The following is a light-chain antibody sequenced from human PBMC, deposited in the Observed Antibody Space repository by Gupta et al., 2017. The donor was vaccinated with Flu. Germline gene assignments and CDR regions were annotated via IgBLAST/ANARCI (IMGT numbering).Light chain of an antibody. CDR2: DAS. CDR1: QSVSSY. V-gene: IGKV3-11*01. Sequence: EIVLTQSPATLSLSPGERATLSCRASQSVSSYLAWYQQKPGQAPRLLIYDASNRATGIPARFSGSGSGTDFTLTINSLEPEDFAVYYCQQRRNWPPWTFGQGTKVEIQ. CDR3: QQRRNWPPWT. J-gene: IGKJ1*01.